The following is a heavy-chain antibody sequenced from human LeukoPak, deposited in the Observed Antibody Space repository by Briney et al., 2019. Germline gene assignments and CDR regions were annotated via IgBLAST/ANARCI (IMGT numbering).Heavy chain of an antibody. D-gene: IGHD2-21*01. CDR2: IYYSGST. CDR1: GGSISSSSDY. J-gene: IGHJ4*02. V-gene: IGHV4-39*07. Sequence: SETLSLTCTVSGGSISSSSDYWGWIRQPPGKGLEWIGSIYYSGSTNYNPSLKSRVTISVDTSKNQFSLKLSSVTAADTAVYYCARGVVIAPQTFDYWGQGTLVTVSS. CDR3: ARGVVIAPQTFDY.